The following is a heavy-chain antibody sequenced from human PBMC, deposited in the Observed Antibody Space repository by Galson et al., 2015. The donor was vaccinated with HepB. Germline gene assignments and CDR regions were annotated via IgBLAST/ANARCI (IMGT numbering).Heavy chain of an antibody. J-gene: IGHJ4*02. V-gene: IGHV6-1*01. Sequence: CAISGDSVSSNSAAWNWIRQSPSRGLEWLGRTYYRSKWYNDYAVSVKSRITINPDTSKNQFSLQLNSVTPEDTAVYYCARESPFNSYPKKHYYFDYWGQGTLVTVSS. CDR3: ARESPFNSYPKKHYYFDY. CDR1: GDSVSSNSAA. D-gene: IGHD5-24*01. CDR2: TYYRSKWYN.